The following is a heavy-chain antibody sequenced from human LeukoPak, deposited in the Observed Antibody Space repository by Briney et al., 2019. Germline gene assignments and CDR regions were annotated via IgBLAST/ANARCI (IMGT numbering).Heavy chain of an antibody. CDR2: IYYSGST. Sequence: SETLSLTCTVSGGSISSSSYYWGWIRQPPGKGLEWIGSIYYSGSTYYNPSLKSRVTISVDTSKNQFSLKLSSVTAADTAVYYCARRAAAPPGPHYYYYYMDVWGKGTTVTVSS. CDR1: GGSISSSSYY. J-gene: IGHJ6*03. V-gene: IGHV4-39*07. D-gene: IGHD6-13*01. CDR3: ARRAAAPPGPHYYYYYMDV.